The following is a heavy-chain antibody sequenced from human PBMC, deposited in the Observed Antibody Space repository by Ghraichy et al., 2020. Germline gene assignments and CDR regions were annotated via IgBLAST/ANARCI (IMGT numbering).Heavy chain of an antibody. J-gene: IGHJ6*02. CDR3: ARSWSSSWYRSDYYYGMDV. CDR2: TYYRSKWYN. Sequence: QTLSLTCAISGDSVSSNSAAWNWIRQSPSRGLEWLGRTYYRSKWYNDYAVSVKSRITINPDTSKNQFSLQLNSVTPEDTAVYYCARSWSSSWYRSDYYYGMDVWGQGTTVTVSS. V-gene: IGHV6-1*01. D-gene: IGHD6-13*01. CDR1: GDSVSSNSAA.